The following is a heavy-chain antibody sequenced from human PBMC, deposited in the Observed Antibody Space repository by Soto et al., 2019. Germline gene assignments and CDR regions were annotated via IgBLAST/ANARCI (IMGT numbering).Heavy chain of an antibody. D-gene: IGHD3-22*01. CDR1: EDTFRNYA. CDR3: ASTKYDSSAYYYSYLGL. J-gene: IGHJ2*01. CDR2: VIPIFGTA. V-gene: IGHV1-69*06. Sequence: QVELVQSGAEVQKPGSSVKVSCQASEDTFRNYAISWVRQAPGQGLEWMGGVIPIFGTANYAQKFQGRVTITADTSANTVYLELSSLRSEDTAFYYCASTKYDSSAYYYSYLGLWGRGTLVTVSS.